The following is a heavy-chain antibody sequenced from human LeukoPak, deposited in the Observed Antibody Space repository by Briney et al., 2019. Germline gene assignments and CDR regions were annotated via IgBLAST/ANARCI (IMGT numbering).Heavy chain of an antibody. J-gene: IGHJ4*02. CDR1: GYTFTSHY. Sequence: GASVKVSCKASGYTFTSHYMHWVRQASGQGLEWMGIINPRDGTTSYTQKFQGRVTMTRDTSTSTVYMELSSLRFEDTAVYHCARDYSNHIDYWGQGTLVTVSS. CDR3: ARDYSNHIDY. CDR2: INPRDGTT. D-gene: IGHD4-11*01. V-gene: IGHV1-46*01.